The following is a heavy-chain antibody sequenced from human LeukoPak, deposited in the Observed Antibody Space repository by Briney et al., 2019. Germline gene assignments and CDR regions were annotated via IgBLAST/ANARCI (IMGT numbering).Heavy chain of an antibody. CDR3: ARGGSRDGYNRPLDY. J-gene: IGHJ4*02. D-gene: IGHD5-24*01. Sequence: SETLSLTCTVSGGSISSYYWSWIRQPPGKGLEWIGYIYYSGSTNYNPSLKSRVTMSVDTSKNQFSLRLNSVTAADTAVYYCARGGSRDGYNRPLDYWGQGTLVTVSS. CDR2: IYYSGST. V-gene: IGHV4-59*01. CDR1: GGSISSYY.